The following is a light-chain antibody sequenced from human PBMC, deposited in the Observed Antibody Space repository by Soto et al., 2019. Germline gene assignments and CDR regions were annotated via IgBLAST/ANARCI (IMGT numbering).Light chain of an antibody. V-gene: IGKV3-20*01. CDR3: QQYGTSSL. J-gene: IGKJ5*01. Sequence: EILLTQSPGTLSLYPGERATLSCRASQGLSSRNLAWYQQKPGQAPRLLIYGASSRATGIPDRFSGSGSGTDFTLTISRLEPEDCAVYYCQQYGTSSLFGQGTRLEIK. CDR1: QGLSSRN. CDR2: GAS.